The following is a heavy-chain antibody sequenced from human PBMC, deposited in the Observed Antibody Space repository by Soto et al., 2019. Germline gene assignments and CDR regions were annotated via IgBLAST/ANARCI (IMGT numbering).Heavy chain of an antibody. J-gene: IGHJ4*02. CDR1: GYTLTELS. V-gene: IGHV1-24*01. D-gene: IGHD3-3*01. Sequence: GASVKVSCKVSGYTLTELSMHWVRQAPGKGLEWMGGFDPEDGETIYAQKFQGRVTVTEDTSTDTAYMELSSLRSEDTAVYYCATGIDPITIFGVGPFDYWGQGTLVTVSS. CDR2: FDPEDGET. CDR3: ATGIDPITIFGVGPFDY.